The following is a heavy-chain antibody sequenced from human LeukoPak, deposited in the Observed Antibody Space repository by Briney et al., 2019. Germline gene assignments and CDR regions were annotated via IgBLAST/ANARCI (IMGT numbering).Heavy chain of an antibody. D-gene: IGHD1-14*01. Sequence: SEALSLTCPGSGGFISRSRYYWGWQRQPPGRGVGLMGTFYYAGNTYYTPSVKGRVTISVDTSDSQFSLKLSSVTAADTAVYYCARLGPEGPFDYWGQGTLVTVSS. CDR2: FYYAGNT. CDR3: ARLGPEGPFDY. J-gene: IGHJ4*02. CDR1: GGFISRSRYY. V-gene: IGHV4-39*01.